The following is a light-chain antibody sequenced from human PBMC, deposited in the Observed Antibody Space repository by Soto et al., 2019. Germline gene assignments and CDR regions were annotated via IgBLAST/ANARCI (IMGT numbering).Light chain of an antibody. CDR2: SAS. V-gene: IGKV1-39*01. CDR1: QSISSY. CDR3: QQSSSNPLT. J-gene: IGKJ4*01. Sequence: DIQMTQSPSSLSASVGDRVTITCRASQSISSYLNWYQQKPGKAPNLLIYSASKLHSGVPSRFSGSGSRPDFTLIISSLQPEDFATYYCQQSSSNPLTFGGGTRV.